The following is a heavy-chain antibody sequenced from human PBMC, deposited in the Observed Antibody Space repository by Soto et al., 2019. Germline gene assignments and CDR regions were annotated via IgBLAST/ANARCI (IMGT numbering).Heavy chain of an antibody. CDR3: ARAPRIAAAGNLDY. CDR2: IYYSGST. Sequence: SETLSLTCTVSGGSISSGDYYWSWIRQPPGKGLEWIGYIYYSGSTYYNPPLKSRVTISVDTSKNQFSLKLSSVTAADTAVYYCARAPRIAAAGNLDYWGQGTLVTVS. D-gene: IGHD6-13*01. V-gene: IGHV4-30-4*01. J-gene: IGHJ4*02. CDR1: GGSISSGDYY.